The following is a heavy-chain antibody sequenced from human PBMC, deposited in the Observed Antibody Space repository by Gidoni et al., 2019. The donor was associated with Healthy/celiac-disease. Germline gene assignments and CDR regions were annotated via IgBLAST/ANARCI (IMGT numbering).Heavy chain of an antibody. Sequence: QVQLVQSGAEVKKPGSSVKVSCKASGGTFSSYALSWVRQAPGQGLEWMGGIIPIFGTANYAQKFQGRVTITADESTSTAYMELSSLRSEDTAVDYCARGGAGYSSSWYAFDIWGQGTMVTVSS. D-gene: IGHD6-13*01. CDR1: GGTFSSYA. CDR2: IIPIFGTA. J-gene: IGHJ3*02. V-gene: IGHV1-69*01. CDR3: ARGGAGYSSSWYAFDI.